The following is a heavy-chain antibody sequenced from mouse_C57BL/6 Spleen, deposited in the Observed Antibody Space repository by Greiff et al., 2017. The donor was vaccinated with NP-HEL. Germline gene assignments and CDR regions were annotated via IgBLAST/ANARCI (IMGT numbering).Heavy chain of an antibody. CDR2: IHPNSGST. CDR3: AYYGSSEAMDY. J-gene: IGHJ4*01. V-gene: IGHV1-64*01. D-gene: IGHD1-1*01. Sequence: VQLQQPGAELVKPGASVKLSCKASGYTFTSYWMHWVKQRPGQGLEWIGMIHPNSGSTNYNEKFKSKATLTVDKSSSTAYMQRSSLTSEDSAVYYCAYYGSSEAMDYWGQGTSVTVSS. CDR1: GYTFTSYW.